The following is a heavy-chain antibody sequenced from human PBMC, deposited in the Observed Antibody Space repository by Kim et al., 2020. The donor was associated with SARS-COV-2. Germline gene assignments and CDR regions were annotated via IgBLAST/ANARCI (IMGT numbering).Heavy chain of an antibody. D-gene: IGHD2-8*02. V-gene: IGHV4-34*01. Sequence: SETLSLTCAVYGGSFSGYYWSWIRQPPGKGLEWIGEINHSGSTNYNPSLKSRVTISVDTSKNQFSLKLSSVTAADTAVYYCARESYWFPSPYYFDYWGQGTLVTVSS. CDR1: GGSFSGYY. CDR2: INHSGST. J-gene: IGHJ4*02. CDR3: ARESYWFPSPYYFDY.